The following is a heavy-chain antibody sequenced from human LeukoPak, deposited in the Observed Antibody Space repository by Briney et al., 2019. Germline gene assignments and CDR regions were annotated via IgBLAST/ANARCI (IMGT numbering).Heavy chain of an antibody. D-gene: IGHD4/OR15-4a*01. CDR1: GGTFSSYA. V-gene: IGHV1-69*13. CDR2: IIPIFGTA. CDR3: ARDLSNYPDY. Sequence: ASVKVSCKASGGTFSSYAISWVRQAPGQGLEWMGGIIPIFGTANYAQKFQGRVTITADESTTTAYIELRSLRSDDTAVYYCARDLSNYPDYWGQGTLVTVSS. J-gene: IGHJ4*02.